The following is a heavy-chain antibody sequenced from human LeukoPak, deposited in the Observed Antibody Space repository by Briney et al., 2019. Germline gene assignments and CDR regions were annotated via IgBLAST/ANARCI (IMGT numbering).Heavy chain of an antibody. CDR3: AKTSGYFPLYSFDY. D-gene: IGHD5-12*01. V-gene: IGHV1-2*02. CDR2: INPNSGGT. J-gene: IGHJ4*02. Sequence: ASVKVSCKASGTTFTGYYIHWVRLAPGQGLEWMGWINPNSGGTNYAQNFQGRVTMTKDTFITTAYMELSRLRSDDTAMYYCAKTSGYFPLYSFDYWGQGTLVTVSS. CDR1: GTTFTGYY.